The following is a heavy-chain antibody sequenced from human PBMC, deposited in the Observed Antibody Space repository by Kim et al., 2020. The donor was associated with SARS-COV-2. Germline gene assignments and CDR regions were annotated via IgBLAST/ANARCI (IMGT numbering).Heavy chain of an antibody. D-gene: IGHD2-2*01. CDR2: IGYSGSTT. Sequence: GGSLRLSCAASRFTFSNYAMSWVRHAPGKGLEWVSAIGYSGSTTYYADSVKGRFTISRDNSKNTMFLQMNSLRAEDTAVYYCAKVLTPLMEVLPGAYAMDVWGQGTTVTVSS. V-gene: IGHV3-23*01. CDR3: AKVLTPLMEVLPGAYAMDV. J-gene: IGHJ6*02. CDR1: RFTFSNYA.